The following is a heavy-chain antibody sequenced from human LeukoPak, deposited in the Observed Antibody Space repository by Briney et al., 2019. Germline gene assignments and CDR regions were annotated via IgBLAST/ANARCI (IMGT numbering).Heavy chain of an antibody. Sequence: ASVKVSCKPSGYTFTSYYMHWVRQAPGQGLEWMGIINSNGGSTCYAQKFQGRVTMTRDMSTSTVYMELSSLRSEDTAVYYCARDPASYYDSSAQMSGGAFDIWGQGTMVTVSS. D-gene: IGHD3-22*01. J-gene: IGHJ3*02. CDR2: INSNGGST. V-gene: IGHV1-46*01. CDR1: GYTFTSYY. CDR3: ARDPASYYDSSAQMSGGAFDI.